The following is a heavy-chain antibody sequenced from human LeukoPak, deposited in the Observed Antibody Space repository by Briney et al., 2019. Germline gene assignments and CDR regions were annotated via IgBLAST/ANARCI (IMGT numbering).Heavy chain of an antibody. CDR2: IASDGSST. Sequence: GGSLRLSCAASGFTLNTYSMNWVRQAPGKGLEWVSRIASDGSSTTYADSVKGRFSISRDNAKNTLYLQMNSLRVEDTAVYYCARGRPHGNDYWGQGTLVTVSS. D-gene: IGHD4-23*01. V-gene: IGHV3-74*01. CDR1: GFTLNTYS. CDR3: ARGRPHGNDY. J-gene: IGHJ4*02.